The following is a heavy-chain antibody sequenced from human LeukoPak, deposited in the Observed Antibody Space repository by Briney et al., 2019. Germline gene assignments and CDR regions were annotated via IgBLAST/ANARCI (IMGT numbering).Heavy chain of an antibody. CDR3: ARSYSSTPQYYYYYYMDV. V-gene: IGHV3-30-3*01. D-gene: IGHD6-13*01. J-gene: IGHJ6*03. Sequence: GGSLRLSCAVSGFTFSSYDMHWVRQAPGKGLEWVAVISYDGSNKYYEDSVKGRFTISRDNSKNTFYLQMNSLRAEDTAVYYCARSYSSTPQYYYYYYMDVWGKGTTVTVSS. CDR2: ISYDGSNK. CDR1: GFTFSSYD.